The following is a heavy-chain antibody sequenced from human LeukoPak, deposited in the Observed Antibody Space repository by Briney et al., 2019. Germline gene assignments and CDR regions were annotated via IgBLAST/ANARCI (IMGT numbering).Heavy chain of an antibody. Sequence: GGSLRLSCAVSGFIFSNYWMSWFRQAPGKGLEWVANIKEDGSEKYYVDSVKGRFTIARDNAKNSLYLQMHSLRAEDTAVYYCAREIKWGSGYWGQGTLVTVSS. CDR3: AREIKWGSGY. D-gene: IGHD7-27*01. CDR1: GFIFSNYW. J-gene: IGHJ4*02. CDR2: IKEDGSEK. V-gene: IGHV3-7*01.